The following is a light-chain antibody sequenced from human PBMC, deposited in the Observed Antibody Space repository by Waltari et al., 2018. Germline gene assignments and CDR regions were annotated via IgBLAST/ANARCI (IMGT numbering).Light chain of an antibody. CDR1: SSDVGSYNL. CDR3: CSYAGSSTFYV. V-gene: IGLV2-23*02. CDR2: EVS. J-gene: IGLJ1*01. Sequence: QSALTQPASVSGSPGQSITISCTGTSSDVGSYNLVSWYQHHPGKAPKLMIFEVSKRPSGVSNRFAGSKSGSTASLTISGLQAEDEAGYYCCSYAGSSTFYVFGIGTKVTVL.